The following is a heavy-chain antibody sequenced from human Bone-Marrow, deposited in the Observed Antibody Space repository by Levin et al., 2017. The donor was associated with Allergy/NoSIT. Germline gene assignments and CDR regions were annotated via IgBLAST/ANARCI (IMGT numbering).Heavy chain of an antibody. CDR2: VYYSGST. CDR1: GGSISSPTHY. D-gene: IGHD3-10*01. Sequence: SQTLSLTCTVSGGSISSPTHYWVWIRQPPGKGLEWIGSVYYSGSTSYHPSLRSRVTISVDTSDNQFSLRLTSVTAADTAIYYCARNNTLSFGESPTNWFDPWGQGTLVTVSS. V-gene: IGHV4-39*07. CDR3: ARNNTLSFGESPTNWFDP. J-gene: IGHJ5*02.